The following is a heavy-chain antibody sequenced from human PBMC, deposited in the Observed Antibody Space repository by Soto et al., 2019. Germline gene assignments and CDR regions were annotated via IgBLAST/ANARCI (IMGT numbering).Heavy chain of an antibody. J-gene: IGHJ3*02. CDR1: GGTLSSYS. CDR2: IIPLFGRA. CDR3: ARGARAAEDTFDI. V-gene: IGHV1-69*12. Sequence: QVQLLQSGAEVKKPGSSVKVFCKASGGTLSSYSISWVRQAPGQGLEWMGGIIPLFGRANYAQKFQGRVTLTADESTSTVYMELSSLRSDDTAVYYCARGARAAEDTFDIWGQGTLVTVSS. D-gene: IGHD6-13*01.